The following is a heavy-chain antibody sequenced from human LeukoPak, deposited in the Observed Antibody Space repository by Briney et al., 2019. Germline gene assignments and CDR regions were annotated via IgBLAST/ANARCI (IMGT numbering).Heavy chain of an antibody. CDR2: ISSSSSTI. Sequence: GGSLRLSCAASGFTLSGYSMNWVRQAPGKGLEWVSYISSSSSTIYYVDSVKGRFAISRDIAKNSLYLQMNSLRDEDTAVYYCASRGYSYGFPLDYWGQGTLVTVSS. D-gene: IGHD5-18*01. CDR1: GFTLSGYS. J-gene: IGHJ4*02. V-gene: IGHV3-48*02. CDR3: ASRGYSYGFPLDY.